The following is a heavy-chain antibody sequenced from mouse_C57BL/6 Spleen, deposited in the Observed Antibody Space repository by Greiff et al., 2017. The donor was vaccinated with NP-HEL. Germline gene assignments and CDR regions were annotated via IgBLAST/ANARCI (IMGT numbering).Heavy chain of an antibody. CDR3: VRDLPHFDY. V-gene: IGHV10-1*01. J-gene: IGHJ2*01. Sequence: EVMLVESGGGLVQPKGSLKLSCAASGFSFNTYAMNWVRQAPGKGLEWVARIRSKSNNYATYYADSVKDRFTISRDDSESMLYLQMNNLKTEDTAMYYCVRDLPHFDYWGQGTTLTVSS. D-gene: IGHD2-1*01. CDR1: GFSFNTYA. CDR2: IRSKSNNYAT.